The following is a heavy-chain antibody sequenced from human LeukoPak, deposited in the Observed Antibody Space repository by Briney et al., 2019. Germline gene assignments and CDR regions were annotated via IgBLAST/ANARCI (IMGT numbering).Heavy chain of an antibody. CDR2: ISSSGSTI. Sequence: GGSLRLSCAASGFTFSDYYMSWIRQAPGKGLEWVSYISSSGSTIYYADSGKGRFTISRDNAKNSLYLQMNSLRAEDTAVYYCARDRYYYDSTGIPPGYWGQGTLVTVSS. D-gene: IGHD3-22*01. V-gene: IGHV3-11*04. CDR1: GFTFSDYY. J-gene: IGHJ4*02. CDR3: ARDRYYYDSTGIPPGY.